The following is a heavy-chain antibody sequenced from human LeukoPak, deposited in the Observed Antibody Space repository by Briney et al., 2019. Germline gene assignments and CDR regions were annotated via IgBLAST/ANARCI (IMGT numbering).Heavy chain of an antibody. V-gene: IGHV4-4*07. CDR3: ARVGYYYDSSGYPPFDY. J-gene: IGHJ4*02. D-gene: IGHD3-22*01. CDR1: GSSISSYY. Sequence: PSETLSLTCTVPGSSISSYYWSWIRQPPGKGLEWIGRIYTSGSTNYNPSLKSRVTMSVDTSKNQFSLKLSSVTAADTAAYYCARVGYYYDSSGYPPFDYWGQGTLVTVSS. CDR2: IYTSGST.